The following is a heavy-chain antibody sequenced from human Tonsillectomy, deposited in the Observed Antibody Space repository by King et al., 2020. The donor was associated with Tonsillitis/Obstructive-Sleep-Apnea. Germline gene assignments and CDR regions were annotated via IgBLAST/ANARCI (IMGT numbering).Heavy chain of an antibody. CDR2: ITWNSGAT. Sequence: VQLVESGGGLVQPGRSLRLSCASSGFTFDDYAMHWVRQAPGKGLEWVAGITWNSGATGYAGSVKGRFTVSRDNAKNSVYLQMNSLRADDTALYYCAKEGLPCRGDPCLGGLDSWGQGTLVTVSS. J-gene: IGHJ4*02. V-gene: IGHV3-9*01. CDR3: AKEGLPCRGDPCLGGLDS. CDR1: GFTFDDYA. D-gene: IGHD2-21*01.